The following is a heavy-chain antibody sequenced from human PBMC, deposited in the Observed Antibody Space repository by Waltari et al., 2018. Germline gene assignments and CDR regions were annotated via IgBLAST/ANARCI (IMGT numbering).Heavy chain of an antibody. Sequence: EVQLVESGGGLVQPGRSLRLSCAASGFTFDDYAMPWVRQAPGKGLEWVSGISWNSGRIGYADSVKGRFTISRDNAKNSLYLQMNSLRAEDTALYYCAKFGTALTGTAILWGQGTLVTVSS. D-gene: IGHD1-7*01. J-gene: IGHJ4*02. V-gene: IGHV3-9*01. CDR3: AKFGTALTGTAIL. CDR2: ISWNSGRI. CDR1: GFTFDDYA.